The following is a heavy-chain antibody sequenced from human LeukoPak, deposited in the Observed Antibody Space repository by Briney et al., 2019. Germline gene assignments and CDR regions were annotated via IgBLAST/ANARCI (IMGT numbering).Heavy chain of an antibody. Sequence: GGSLRLSCAASELHAMTWVRQGLGKGLEWVSSISRSGGSTYYADSVKGRFTISRDKSNNTLFLQMNSLRAEDTAVCYCARDMAYGSGSYHYGMDVWGQGTTVTVSS. CDR1: ELHA. CDR2: ISRSGGST. CDR3: ARDMAYGSGSYHYGMDV. D-gene: IGHD3-10*01. V-gene: IGHV3-23*01. J-gene: IGHJ6*02.